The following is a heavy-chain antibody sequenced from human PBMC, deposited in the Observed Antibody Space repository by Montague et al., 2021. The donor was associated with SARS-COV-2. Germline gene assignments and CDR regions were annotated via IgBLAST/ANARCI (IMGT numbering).Heavy chain of an antibody. CDR3: ARVGRDSAILPIAIHYGMDV. Sequence: SLRLSCAASGFTVSSNYMTWVRQAPGKGLEWVSVIYSGGSTDYADSVKGRFTISRDNSKNTLYLQLNSLRAEDTAVYYCARVGRDSAILPIAIHYGMDVWGQGTTVTVSS. V-gene: IGHV3-53*01. CDR2: IYSGGST. CDR1: GFTVSSNY. D-gene: IGHD2-2*01. J-gene: IGHJ6*02.